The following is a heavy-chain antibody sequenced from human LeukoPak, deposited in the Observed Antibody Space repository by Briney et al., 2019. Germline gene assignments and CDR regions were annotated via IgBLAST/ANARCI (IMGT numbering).Heavy chain of an antibody. J-gene: IGHJ3*02. Sequence: GGSLRLSCAASGFTFSTYGMHWVRQAPGKGLEWVAVISDDGSSKYYADSVEGRFTISRDNSKNTLYLQMNSLRAEDTAVHYCARATISVAYAFDIWGQGTMVTVSS. CDR3: ARATISVAYAFDI. V-gene: IGHV3-30*03. CDR1: GFTFSTYG. D-gene: IGHD6-19*01. CDR2: ISDDGSSK.